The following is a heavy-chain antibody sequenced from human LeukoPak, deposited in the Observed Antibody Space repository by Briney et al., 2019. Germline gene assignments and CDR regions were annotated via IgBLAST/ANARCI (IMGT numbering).Heavy chain of an antibody. CDR1: GGSISSYY. D-gene: IGHD6-6*01. Sequence: KPSETLSLTCTVSGGSISSYYWSWIRQPAGKGLEWIGRIYTSGRTNYNPSLKSRVTMSVDTSKKQFSLKLSSVTAADTAAYYCARDPQLGPFDYWGQGTLVTVSS. V-gene: IGHV4-4*07. CDR2: IYTSGRT. J-gene: IGHJ4*02. CDR3: ARDPQLGPFDY.